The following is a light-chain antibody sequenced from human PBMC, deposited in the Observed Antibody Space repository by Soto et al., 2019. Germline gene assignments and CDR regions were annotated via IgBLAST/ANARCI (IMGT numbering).Light chain of an antibody. CDR1: RFIVGSYY. CDR3: VAWDDTLSAYV. J-gene: IGLJ1*01. CDR2: KNN. Sequence: HSAPNPAPPGAGGPGRRINIPCSGSRFIVGSYYVYWYQQFPGMAPKLLIYKNNQRPSGVPERFSGSKSGTSASLDISGLRTEDEADYYCVAWDDTLSAYVFGNGTKVTVL. V-gene: IGLV1-47*01.